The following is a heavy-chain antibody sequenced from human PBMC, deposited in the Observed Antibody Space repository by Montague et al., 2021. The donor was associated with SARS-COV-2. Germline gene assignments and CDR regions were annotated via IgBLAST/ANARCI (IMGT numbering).Heavy chain of an antibody. V-gene: IGHV3-30*18. CDR3: AKTVGGYSYVDY. CDR2: ISCDGSNK. J-gene: IGHJ4*02. Sequence: SLRLSCAASGFTFSSYGMHWVRQAPGKGLEWVAVISCDGSNKYYADSVKGRFTISRDNSKNTLYLQMNSLRAEDTAVYYCAKTVGGYSYVDYWGQGTLVTVSS. D-gene: IGHD5-18*01. CDR1: GFTFSSYG.